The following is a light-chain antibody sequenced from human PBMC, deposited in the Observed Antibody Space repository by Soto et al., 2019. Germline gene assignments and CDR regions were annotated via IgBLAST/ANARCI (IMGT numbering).Light chain of an antibody. CDR1: SGDVGTYNR. J-gene: IGLJ2*01. V-gene: IGLV2-18*02. CDR3: SSYTNSTTVV. CDR2: EVT. Sequence: QSVLAQPASVSGSPGQSITISCTGTSGDVGTYNRVSWYQQPPGTAPKLMIYEVTNRPSGVPDRFSGSKSGNTASLTISGLQAEDEADYYCSSYTNSTTVVFGGGTKVTVL.